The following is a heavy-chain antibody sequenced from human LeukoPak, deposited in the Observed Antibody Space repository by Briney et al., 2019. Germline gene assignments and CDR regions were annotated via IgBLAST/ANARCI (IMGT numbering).Heavy chain of an antibody. CDR1: GCAISSYS. CDR3: AREGDSSNYYFDY. Sequence: PSKALSLTCSVSGCAISSYSWSWIRQPPGKGLEWIGYIYYTGSTNYNPSLKSRVTISVDTSKNQFSLKLSSVTAADTAVYYCAREGDSSNYYFDYWGQGTLVTVSS. D-gene: IGHD3-10*01. V-gene: IGHV4-59*01. J-gene: IGHJ4*02. CDR2: IYYTGST.